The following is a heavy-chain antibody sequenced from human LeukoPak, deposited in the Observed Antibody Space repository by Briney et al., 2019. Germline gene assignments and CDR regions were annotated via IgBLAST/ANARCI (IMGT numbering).Heavy chain of an antibody. Sequence: SVKVSCKASGGTFTSYAINWVRQAPGQGLEWMGGTIPIFGTANYAQKFQGRVTITTDESTSTAYMELSSLRSEDTAVYYCARESFGVHNPGFDYWGQGTLVTVSS. CDR2: TIPIFGTA. CDR3: ARESFGVHNPGFDY. V-gene: IGHV1-69*05. D-gene: IGHD3-16*01. J-gene: IGHJ4*02. CDR1: GGTFTSYA.